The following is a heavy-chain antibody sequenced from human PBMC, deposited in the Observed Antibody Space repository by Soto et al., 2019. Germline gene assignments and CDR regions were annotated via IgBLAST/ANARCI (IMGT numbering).Heavy chain of an antibody. J-gene: IGHJ4*02. CDR1: GGSISSYY. V-gene: IGHV4-59*01. CDR2: IYYSGST. D-gene: IGHD6-19*01. Sequence: SETLSLTCTVSGGSISSYYWSWIRQPPGKGLEWIGYIYYSGSTNYNPSLKSRVTISVDTSKNQFSLKLSSVTAADTAVYYCARDQGSGWFDYWGQGTLVTVSS. CDR3: ARDQGSGWFDY.